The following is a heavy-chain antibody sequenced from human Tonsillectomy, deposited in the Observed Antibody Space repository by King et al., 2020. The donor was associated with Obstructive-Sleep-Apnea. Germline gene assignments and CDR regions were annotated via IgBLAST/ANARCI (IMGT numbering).Heavy chain of an antibody. V-gene: IGHV4-59*01. CDR2: IYYSGST. D-gene: IGHD3-10*01. J-gene: IGHJ4*02. CDR1: GGSISSYY. Sequence: QLQESGPGLVKPSETLSLTCTVSGGSISSYYWSWIRQPPGKGLEWIGYIYYSGSTNYNPSLKSRVTISVDTSKNQFSLKLSSVTAADTAVYYCARAGIWFGELLPAAFDYWGQGTLVTVSS. CDR3: ARAGIWFGELLPAAFDY.